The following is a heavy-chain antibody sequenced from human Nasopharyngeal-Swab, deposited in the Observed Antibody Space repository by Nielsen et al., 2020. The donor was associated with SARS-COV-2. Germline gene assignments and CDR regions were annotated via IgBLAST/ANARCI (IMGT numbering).Heavy chain of an antibody. V-gene: IGHV3-23*01. CDR1: GLTFSTYA. D-gene: IGHD6-13*01. CDR2: ISGRGTDT. CDR3: AKDGSSTPTY. Sequence: GESLKISCSVSGLTFSTYAVSWVRQAPGQGLEWVSAISGRGTDTYYADSVKGRFTISRDNSKNTVFLQMNSLRADDTAVYYCAKDGSSTPTYWGQGTLVSVSS. J-gene: IGHJ4*02.